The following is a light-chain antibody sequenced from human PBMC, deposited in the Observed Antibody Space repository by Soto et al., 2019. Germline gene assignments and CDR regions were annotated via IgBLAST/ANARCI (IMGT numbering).Light chain of an antibody. CDR1: QGIRND. Sequence: AIQMTQSPSSLSASVGDRVTITCRASQGIRNDLGWYQQKPGKAPKLLIYAASSLQSGVPSRFSGSGSGTDFTLTISSLQPEYFTTYYCLQDYNYPWTFGQGTKMDIK. V-gene: IGKV1-6*01. J-gene: IGKJ1*01. CDR2: AAS. CDR3: LQDYNYPWT.